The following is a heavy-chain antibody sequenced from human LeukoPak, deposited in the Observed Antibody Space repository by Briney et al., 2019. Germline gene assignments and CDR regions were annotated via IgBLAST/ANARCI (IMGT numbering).Heavy chain of an antibody. CDR3: ARAAAHDYYFDY. D-gene: IGHD2-2*01. J-gene: IGHJ4*02. V-gene: IGHV1-8*01. CDR2: MNPNSGNT. Sequence: ASVKVSCKASGYTFTSYDINWVRQATGQGPEWMGWMNPNSGNTGYAQKFQGRVTMTRNTSISTAYMELSSLRSEDTAVYYCARAAAHDYYFDYWGQGTLVTVSS. CDR1: GYTFTSYD.